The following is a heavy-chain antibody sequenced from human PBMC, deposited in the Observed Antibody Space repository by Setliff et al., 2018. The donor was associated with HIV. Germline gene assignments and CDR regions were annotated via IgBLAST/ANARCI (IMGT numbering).Heavy chain of an antibody. J-gene: IGHJ6*03. Sequence: PSETLSLTCAVYGGSFSGYSWGWIRQPPGKGLEWIGEITHSGSTNYNPSRKSRVPISVDTSKRQFSLNLTSVTAADTAVYYCARGPPAEDYYYYMDVWDKGTTVTVSS. V-gene: IGHV4-34*01. CDR1: GGSFSGYS. CDR3: ARGPPAEDYYYYMDV. CDR2: ITHSGST.